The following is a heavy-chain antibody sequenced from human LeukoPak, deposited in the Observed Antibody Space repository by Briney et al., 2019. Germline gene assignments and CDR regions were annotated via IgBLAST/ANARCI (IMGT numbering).Heavy chain of an antibody. CDR3: ARRERATVHFDY. D-gene: IGHD1-26*01. Sequence: SETLSLTCVVYDGSFNGYYWSWIRQPPGKGLEWIGEINHSGSTNYNPSLKSRVTISVDTPKNQFSLKLSSVTAADTAVYYCARRERATVHFDYWGQGTLVTVSS. CDR1: DGSFNGYY. V-gene: IGHV4-34*01. CDR2: INHSGST. J-gene: IGHJ4*02.